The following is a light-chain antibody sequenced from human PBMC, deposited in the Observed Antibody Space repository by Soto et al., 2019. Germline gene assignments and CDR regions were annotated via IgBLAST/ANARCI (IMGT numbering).Light chain of an antibody. V-gene: IGKV3-15*01. CDR3: QQYNKWPQT. CDR1: QSVSSN. CDR2: GAS. J-gene: IGKJ1*01. Sequence: EIVMTQSPATLSVSPGERATVSCRASQSVSSNLAWYQQKPGQAPRLLIYGASTRATDIPPSFTGSGSGTEFTLTISSLQSEDIAVYYCQQYNKWPQTFGQGTKVDIK.